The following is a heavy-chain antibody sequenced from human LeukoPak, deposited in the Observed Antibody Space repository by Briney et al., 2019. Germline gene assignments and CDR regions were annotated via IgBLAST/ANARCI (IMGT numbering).Heavy chain of an antibody. V-gene: IGHV1-46*01. D-gene: IGHD3-22*01. CDR1: GYTFTSYY. CDR3: ARDRYYDSSGYYYEGDLDY. J-gene: IGHJ4*02. CDR2: INPSGGST. Sequence: GASVTVSCTASGYTFTSYYMHWVRQAPAQGLEWMGIINPSGGSTSYAQKFQGRVTMTRDTSTSTVYMELSSLRSEDTAVYYYARDRYYDSSGYYYEGDLDYWGQGTLVTVSS.